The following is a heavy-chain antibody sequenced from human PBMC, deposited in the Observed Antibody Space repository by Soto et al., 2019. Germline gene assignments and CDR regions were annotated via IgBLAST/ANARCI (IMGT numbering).Heavy chain of an antibody. CDR1: GGSISSYY. CDR2: IYYSGST. Sequence: SETLSLTCTVSGGSISSYYWSWIRQPPGKGLEWIGYIYYSGSTNYNPSLKSRVTISVDTSKNQFSLKLSSVTAADTAVYYCAKLLWFGELFTWFDPWGQGTLVTVSS. D-gene: IGHD3-10*01. J-gene: IGHJ5*02. V-gene: IGHV4-59*01. CDR3: AKLLWFGELFTWFDP.